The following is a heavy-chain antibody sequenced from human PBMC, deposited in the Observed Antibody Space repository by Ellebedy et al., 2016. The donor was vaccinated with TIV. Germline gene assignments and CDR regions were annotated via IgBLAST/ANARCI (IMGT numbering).Heavy chain of an antibody. Sequence: ASVKVSRXASGYTFTSYAMHWVRQAPGQRLEWMGWINAGNGNTKYSQKFQGRVTITRDTSASTAYMELSSLRSEDTAVYYCARPAYGDYNSEPLDYWGQGTLVTVSS. CDR2: INAGNGNT. CDR1: GYTFTSYA. CDR3: ARPAYGDYNSEPLDY. V-gene: IGHV1-3*01. D-gene: IGHD4-17*01. J-gene: IGHJ4*02.